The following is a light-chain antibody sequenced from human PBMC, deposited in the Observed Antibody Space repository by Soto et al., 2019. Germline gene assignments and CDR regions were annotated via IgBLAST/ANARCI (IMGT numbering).Light chain of an antibody. CDR1: SNDVGGYNY. Sequence: QSALTQPASVSGSPGQSIAISCTGTSNDVGGYNYVSWYQQHPGKAPKLMLYDVSARPSGVSNRFSGSKSDNTASLTISGLQAEDEADYYCSSYTSSNTVVFGGGTKLTVL. V-gene: IGLV2-14*01. CDR3: SSYTSSNTVV. J-gene: IGLJ2*01. CDR2: DVS.